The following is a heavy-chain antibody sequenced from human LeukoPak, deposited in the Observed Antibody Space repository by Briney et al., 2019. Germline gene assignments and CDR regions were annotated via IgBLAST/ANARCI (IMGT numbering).Heavy chain of an antibody. CDR1: GGTFSSSA. Sequence: SVKVSCKTSGGTFSSSAITWVRQAPGQGLEWMGRIIPVLNITTYAQKFQGSITITADTSTSTVYMELSSLRSEETAVYYCARDQGLTAPPPYGLDVWGQGTTVIVSS. CDR3: ARDQGLTAPPPYGLDV. D-gene: IGHD5-18*01. V-gene: IGHV1-69*04. CDR2: IIPVLNIT. J-gene: IGHJ6*02.